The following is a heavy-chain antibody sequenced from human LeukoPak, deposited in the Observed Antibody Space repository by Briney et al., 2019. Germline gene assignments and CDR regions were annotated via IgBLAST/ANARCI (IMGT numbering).Heavy chain of an antibody. V-gene: IGHV3-23*01. J-gene: IGHJ4*02. CDR1: GFTFSRYA. CDR3: AKVGSSDY. Sequence: GGSLRLSCAASGFTFSRYAMSWVRQAPGKGREWVSGISGSGGSTDYADSVKGRFTISRDNSKNTLYLQMNSLRAEDTAVYYCAKVGSSDYWGQGTLVTVSS. CDR2: ISGSGGST.